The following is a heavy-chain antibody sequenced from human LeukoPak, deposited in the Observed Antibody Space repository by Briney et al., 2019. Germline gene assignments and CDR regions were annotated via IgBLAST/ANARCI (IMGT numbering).Heavy chain of an antibody. CDR2: INPNSGGT. V-gene: IGHV1-2*02. CDR1: GYTSTGYY. J-gene: IGHJ6*03. D-gene: IGHD2-2*01. Sequence: ASVKVSCKASGYTSTGYYMHWVRQAPGQGLEWMGWINPNSGGTNYAQKFQGRVTMTRDTSISTAYMELSRLRSDDTAVYYCARDSPAATDLDYYYYMDVWGKGTTVTVSS. CDR3: ARDSPAATDLDYYYYMDV.